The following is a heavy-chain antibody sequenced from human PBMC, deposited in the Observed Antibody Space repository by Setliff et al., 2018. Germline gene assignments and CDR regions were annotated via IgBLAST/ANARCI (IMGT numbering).Heavy chain of an antibody. J-gene: IGHJ4*02. CDR1: GFNFNSYS. CDR3: ARDGGEY. V-gene: IGHV3-48*01. Sequence: GGSLRLSCAASGFNFNSYSMNWVRQAPGKGLEWVSYMSHTSMIYYADFVKGRFTISRDSAKNSLYLQMNSLRAEDTAVYYCARDGGEYWGQGTLVTVSS. CDR2: MSHTSMI. D-gene: IGHD3-16*01.